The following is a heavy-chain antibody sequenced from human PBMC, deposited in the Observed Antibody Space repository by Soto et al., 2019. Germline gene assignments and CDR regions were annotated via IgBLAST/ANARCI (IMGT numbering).Heavy chain of an antibody. CDR2: IYYSGST. J-gene: IGHJ6*02. CDR3: ARDKGGYYYYGMDV. CDR1: GGSISSSSYY. Sequence: SETLSLTCTVSGGSISSSSYYWGWIRQPPGKGLEWIGSIYYSGSTYYNPSLKSRVTISVDTSKNQFSLKLSSVTAADTAVYYCARDKGGYYYYGMDVWGQGTTVTVSS. D-gene: IGHD2-15*01. V-gene: IGHV4-39*02.